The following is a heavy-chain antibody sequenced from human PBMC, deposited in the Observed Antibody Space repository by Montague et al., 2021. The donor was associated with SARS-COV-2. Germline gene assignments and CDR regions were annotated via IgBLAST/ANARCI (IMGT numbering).Heavy chain of an antibody. CDR3: ARREYSYGWGD. V-gene: IGHV4-39*01. Sequence: SETLSLTCTVTGGPISGSSDYWGWIRQSPGKGLEWVASVDYSGNTXSRPSLKSRLTISVDTSKNQFSLKLNSVTAADTALYYCARREYSYGWGDWGQGTLVTVSS. CDR1: GGPISGSSDY. CDR2: VDYSGNT. J-gene: IGHJ4*02. D-gene: IGHD5-18*01.